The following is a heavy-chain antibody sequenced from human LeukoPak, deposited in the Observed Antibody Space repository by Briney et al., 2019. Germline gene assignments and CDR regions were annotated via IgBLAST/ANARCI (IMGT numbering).Heavy chain of an antibody. CDR1: GYTFTGYY. J-gene: IGHJ5*02. CDR2: INPNSGGT. Sequence: GASVKVSCKASGYTFTGYYMHWVRQAPGQGLEWMGWINPNSGGTNYAQKFQGRVTMTRDTSISTAYMELSRLRSDDTAVYYCARAAGKVVPYYDFWSGYYTYWFDPWGQGTLVTVSS. CDR3: ARAAGKVVPYYDFWSGYYTYWFDP. V-gene: IGHV1-2*02. D-gene: IGHD3-3*01.